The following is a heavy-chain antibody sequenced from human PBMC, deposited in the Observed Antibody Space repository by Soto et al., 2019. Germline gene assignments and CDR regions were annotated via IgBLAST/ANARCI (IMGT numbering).Heavy chain of an antibody. D-gene: IGHD3-3*01. J-gene: IGHJ5*02. CDR2: INHSGST. CDR3: ARGRPYYDFWSGYYFRRYNWFDP. Sequence: PSETLSLTCAVYGGSFSGYYWSWIRQPPGKGLEWIGEINHSGSTNYNPSLKSRVTISVDTSKNQFSLKLSSVTAADTAVYYCARGRPYYDFWSGYYFRRYNWFDPWGQGTLVTVSS. CDR1: GGSFSGYY. V-gene: IGHV4-34*01.